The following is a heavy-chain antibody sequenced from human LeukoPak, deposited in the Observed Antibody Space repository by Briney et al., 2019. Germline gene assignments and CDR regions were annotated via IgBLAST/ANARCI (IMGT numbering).Heavy chain of an antibody. J-gene: IGHJ6*03. Sequence: GASVKVSCKASGYTFTSYGISWVRQAPGQGLEWMGWISAYNGNTNYAQKLQGRVTMTTDTSTSTAYMELRSLRSDDTAVYYCASGIRRLASYYYYYYMDVWGKGTTVTVSS. CDR3: ASGIRRLASYYYYYYMDV. CDR1: GYTFTSYG. V-gene: IGHV1-18*01. CDR2: ISAYNGNT. D-gene: IGHD3-9*01.